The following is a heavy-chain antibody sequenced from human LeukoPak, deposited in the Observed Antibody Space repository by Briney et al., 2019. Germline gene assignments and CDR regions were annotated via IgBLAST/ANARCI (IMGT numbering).Heavy chain of an antibody. CDR2: IIPIFGTA. D-gene: IGHD6-13*01. CDR1: GGTFSSYA. V-gene: IGHV1-69*01. Sequence: ASVKVSCKASGGTFSSYAISWVRQAPGQGLEWMGGIIPIFGTANYAQKFQGRVTVTADESTSTAYMELSSLRSEDTAVYYCARDSSSWYYYYGMDVWGQGTTVTVSS. CDR3: ARDSSSWYYYYGMDV. J-gene: IGHJ6*02.